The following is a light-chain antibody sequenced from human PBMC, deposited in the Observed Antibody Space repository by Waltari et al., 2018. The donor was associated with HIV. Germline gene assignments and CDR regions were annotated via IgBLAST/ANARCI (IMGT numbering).Light chain of an antibody. J-gene: IGKJ1*01. CDR1: QNIKDY. V-gene: IGKV1-5*03. CDR3: QHNDGWPWT. Sequence: QMTQSPSTLSAFVGDRVTITCRASQNIKDYLAWYQQKPGKAPKHLIYKASTLQSGVPSRFSGSGSVTDFTLTISILQPDDFATYYCQHNDGWPWTFGQGTKAE. CDR2: KAS.